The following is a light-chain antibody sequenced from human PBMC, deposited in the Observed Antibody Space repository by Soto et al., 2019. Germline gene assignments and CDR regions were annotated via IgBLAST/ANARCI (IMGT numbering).Light chain of an antibody. Sequence: DIQMNQSHSTLSGSVGERVTITCRASQTISSWLAWYQQKPGKAPKLLIYKASTLKSGVPSRFSGSGSGTEFTLTISSLQPDDFATYYCQQYNSYWTFGQGTKVDIK. J-gene: IGKJ1*01. CDR3: QQYNSYWT. CDR2: KAS. CDR1: QTISSW. V-gene: IGKV1-5*03.